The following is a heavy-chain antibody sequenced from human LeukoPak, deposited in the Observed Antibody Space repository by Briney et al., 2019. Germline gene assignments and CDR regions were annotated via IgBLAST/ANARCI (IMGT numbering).Heavy chain of an antibody. J-gene: IGHJ3*02. D-gene: IGHD5-18*01. CDR2: ISGSGGTT. Sequence: GGSLRLSCAASGFTFSSYAMNWVRQAPGKGLEWVSGISGSGGTTYYADSVTGRFTISRDNSKNTLYLQMNSLRAEDTAVYYCAKALGYRYGPYDAFDIWGQGTMVTVSS. CDR1: GFTFSSYA. V-gene: IGHV3-23*01. CDR3: AKALGYRYGPYDAFDI.